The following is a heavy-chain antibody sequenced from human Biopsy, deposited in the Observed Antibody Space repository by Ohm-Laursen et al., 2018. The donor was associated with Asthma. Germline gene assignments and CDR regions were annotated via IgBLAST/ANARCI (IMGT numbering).Heavy chain of an antibody. D-gene: IGHD3-22*01. CDR3: ARSYDTDSYPVLVLDY. Sequence: SSVKVSCKAPGGTFSNFAISWVRQAPGQGLEWLGGIMTVFGTTNYAQKFQGRVTITADESTSTAYMEVTSLRSEDTAVYYCARSYDTDSYPVLVLDYWGQGTLVIVSS. CDR2: IMTVFGTT. J-gene: IGHJ4*02. CDR1: GGTFSNFA. V-gene: IGHV1-69*01.